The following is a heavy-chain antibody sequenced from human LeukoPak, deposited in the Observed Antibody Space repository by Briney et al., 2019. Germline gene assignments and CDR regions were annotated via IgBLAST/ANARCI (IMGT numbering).Heavy chain of an antibody. CDR2: ISYDGSNK. V-gene: IGHV3-30*18. CDR3: AKDLEPQLVGAADY. J-gene: IGHJ4*02. CDR1: GFTFSSYG. D-gene: IGHD1-26*01. Sequence: QSGGSLRLSCAASGFTFSSYGMHWVRQAPGKGLEWVAVISYDGSNKYYADSVKGRFTISRDNSKNTLYLQMNSQRAEDTAVYYCAKDLEPQLVGAADYWGQGTLVTVSS.